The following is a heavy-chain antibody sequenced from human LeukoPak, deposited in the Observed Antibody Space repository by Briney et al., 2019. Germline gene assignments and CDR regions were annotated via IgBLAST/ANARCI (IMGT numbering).Heavy chain of an antibody. V-gene: IGHV3-11*06. CDR1: GFTFSDYY. Sequence: GGSLRLSCAASGFTFSDYYMSWIRQAPGKGLGWVSYISGSSYTNYADSVQGRFTISRDNAKNSLYLQMNSLRAEDTAVYYCARDIPQRGYNYGYDYWGQGTLVTVSS. D-gene: IGHD5-18*01. CDR2: ISGSSYT. J-gene: IGHJ4*02. CDR3: ARDIPQRGYNYGYDY.